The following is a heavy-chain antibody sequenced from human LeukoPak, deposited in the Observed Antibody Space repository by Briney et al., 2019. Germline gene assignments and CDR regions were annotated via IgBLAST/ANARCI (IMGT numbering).Heavy chain of an antibody. CDR1: GFSFSSYA. D-gene: IGHD3-22*01. CDR2: ISGSGHDT. Sequence: GGSLRLSCAASGFSFSSYAMSWVRQAPGKGLEWVSAISGSGHDTYYADSVKGRFTISRDNSKNTLYLQMNSLRAEDTAVYYCAKRERYYYDSSGYFDYWGQGTLVTASS. CDR3: AKRERYYYDSSGYFDY. J-gene: IGHJ4*02. V-gene: IGHV3-23*01.